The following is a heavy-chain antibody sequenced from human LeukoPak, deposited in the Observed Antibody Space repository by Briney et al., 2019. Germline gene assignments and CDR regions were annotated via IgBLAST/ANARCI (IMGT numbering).Heavy chain of an antibody. CDR2: IYSSGSA. CDR3: ARQYRVTTSSYYGLDV. J-gene: IGHJ6*02. D-gene: IGHD5-12*01. CDR1: GGSMSSYY. Sequence: SETLSLTCGVSGGSMSSYYWSWIRQPPGEGLEWIGYIYSSGSANYNPSLKSRVTISIDTSKNQFSLTVKSVTAADTAVYYCARQYRVTTSSYYGLDVWGRGTAVTVSS. V-gene: IGHV4-59*08.